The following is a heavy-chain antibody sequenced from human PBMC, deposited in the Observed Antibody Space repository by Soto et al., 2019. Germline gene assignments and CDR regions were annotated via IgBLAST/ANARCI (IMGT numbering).Heavy chain of an antibody. D-gene: IGHD3-22*01. CDR3: ARGGITMIVVVTDAFDI. V-gene: IGHV3-7*01. J-gene: IGHJ3*02. CDR1: GFTFSSYW. CDR2: IKQDGSEK. Sequence: GGSLRLSCAASGFTFSSYWMSWVRQAPGKWLEWVANIKQDGSEKYYVDSVKGRFTISRDNAKNSLYLQMNSLRAEDTAVYYCARGGITMIVVVTDAFDIWGQGTMVNVSS.